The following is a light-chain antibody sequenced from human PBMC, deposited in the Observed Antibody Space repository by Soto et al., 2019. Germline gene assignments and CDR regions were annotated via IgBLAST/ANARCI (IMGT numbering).Light chain of an antibody. CDR1: QSVSGTW. J-gene: IGKJ2*01. V-gene: IGKV3-20*01. CDR3: QQYGSSRYT. Sequence: ETVLTQSPGTLSLSPGERATLSCRASQSVSGTWLAWYQQKPGQPPRLLIYGASSRASGIPDRFSGSGSGTEFTLTISRLEPEDFAVYYCQQYGSSRYTFGQGTKLEIK. CDR2: GAS.